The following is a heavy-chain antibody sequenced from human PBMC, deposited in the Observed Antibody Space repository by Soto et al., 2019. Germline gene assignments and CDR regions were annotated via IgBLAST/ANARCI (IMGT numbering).Heavy chain of an antibody. J-gene: IGHJ4*02. CDR3: AKEFVVVGNFDY. D-gene: IGHD2-2*01. V-gene: IGHV3-74*01. CDR2: INSDGSST. CDR1: GFTFSSYW. Sequence: GGSLRLSCAASGFTFSSYWMHWVRQAPGKGLVWVSRINSDGSSTSYADSVKGRFTISRDNAKNTLYLQMNSLRAEDTAVYYWAKEFVVVGNFDYWGQGTLVTVSS.